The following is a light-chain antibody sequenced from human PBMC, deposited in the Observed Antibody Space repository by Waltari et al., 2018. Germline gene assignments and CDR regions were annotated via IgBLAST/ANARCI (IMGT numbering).Light chain of an antibody. V-gene: IGKV1-39*01. Sequence: DIQLTQSTSSLSPSVGDRVTITCRATKNINTFLNWYQQKPGKAPNLMIHSASSFQSGVPSRFSGSGSGTDFTLTISSLQPEDFATYYCQQSFETPWTFGQGT. CDR3: QQSFETPWT. CDR1: KNINTF. CDR2: SAS. J-gene: IGKJ1*01.